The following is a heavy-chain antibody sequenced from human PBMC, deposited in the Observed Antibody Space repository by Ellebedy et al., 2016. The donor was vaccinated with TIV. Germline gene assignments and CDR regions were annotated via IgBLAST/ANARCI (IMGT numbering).Heavy chain of an antibody. CDR1: GFSISSGYY. Sequence: SETLSLTXSVSGFSISSGYYWACIRQSPGRGPEWITTIYQTESTYYNPSLKSRLSVSVDMSKNQFSLHLRSVTAADSAVYYCARGTDWFDPWGTGIMVTVSS. CDR3: ARGTDWFDP. CDR2: IYQTEST. J-gene: IGHJ5*02. V-gene: IGHV4-38-2*02.